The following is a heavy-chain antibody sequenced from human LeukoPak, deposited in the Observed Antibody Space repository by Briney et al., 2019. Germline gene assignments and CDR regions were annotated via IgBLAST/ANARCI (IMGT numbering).Heavy chain of an antibody. V-gene: IGHV1-2*02. CDR3: ARDRGSSRDDAFDI. J-gene: IGHJ3*02. Sequence: ASVKVSCKASGYTFTGYYMHWVRQAPGQGLEWMGWINPNSGGTNYAQKFQGRVTMTRDTSISTAYMELSRLRSDDTAVYYCARDRGSSRDDAFDIWAKGQWSPSLQ. CDR1: GYTFTGYY. D-gene: IGHD3-10*01. CDR2: INPNSGGT.